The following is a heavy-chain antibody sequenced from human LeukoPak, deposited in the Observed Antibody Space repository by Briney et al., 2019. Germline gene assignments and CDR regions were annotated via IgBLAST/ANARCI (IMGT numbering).Heavy chain of an antibody. CDR3: ARCTDSSWYCPFDY. J-gene: IGHJ4*02. CDR1: GYTFTDYY. Sequence: ASVKVSCKASGYTFTDYYIHWVRQAPGQGLEWMGWINPDSGGTNFAQNFQGRVTMTRDTSISTAYMELSRLNSDDTVVYYCARCTDSSWYCPFDYWGQGTLVTVSS. CDR2: INPDSGGT. D-gene: IGHD6-13*01. V-gene: IGHV1-2*02.